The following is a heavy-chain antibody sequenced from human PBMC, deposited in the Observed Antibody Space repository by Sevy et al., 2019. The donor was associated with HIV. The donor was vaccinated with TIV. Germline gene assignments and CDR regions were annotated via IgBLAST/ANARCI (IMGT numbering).Heavy chain of an antibody. D-gene: IGHD6-13*01. J-gene: IGHJ4*01. CDR3: AGDGGYSIKWYPLY. CDR2: ISYEGTDT. Sequence: GGSLRLSCAASGFAFSSHAMHWVRQAPGKGLEWVAVISYEGTDTFYAASVEGRFTMSRDNSKNMLSLQINSLRPEDTAVYYCAGDGGYSIKWYPLYWGHGTLVTVSS. CDR1: GFAFSSHA. V-gene: IGHV3-30-3*01.